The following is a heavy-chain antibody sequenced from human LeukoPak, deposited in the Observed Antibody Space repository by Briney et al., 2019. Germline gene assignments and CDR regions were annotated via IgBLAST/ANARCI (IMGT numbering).Heavy chain of an antibody. CDR3: ARLNYYGSGSYWTSYYYYMDV. J-gene: IGHJ6*03. Sequence: SEALSLTCAVYGGSFSGYYWSWIRQPPGKGLEWIGEINHSGSTNYNPSLKSRVTISVDTSKNQFSLKLSSVTAADTAVYYCARLNYYGSGSYWTSYYYYMDVWGKGTTVTISS. D-gene: IGHD3-10*01. V-gene: IGHV4-34*01. CDR2: INHSGST. CDR1: GGSFSGYY.